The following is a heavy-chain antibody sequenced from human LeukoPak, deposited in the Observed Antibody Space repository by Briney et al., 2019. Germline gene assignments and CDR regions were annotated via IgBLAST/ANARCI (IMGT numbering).Heavy chain of an antibody. V-gene: IGHV4-59*01. D-gene: IGHD6-13*01. CDR1: GGSISSYY. CDR3: ARERTDRSSRGSDY. J-gene: IGHJ4*02. Sequence: SETLSLTCTVSGGSISSYYWSWIRQPPGKGLEWIGYIYYSGSTNYNPSLKSRVTISVDTSKNQFSLKLSSVTAADTAVYYCARERTDRSSRGSDYWGQGTLVTVSS. CDR2: IYYSGST.